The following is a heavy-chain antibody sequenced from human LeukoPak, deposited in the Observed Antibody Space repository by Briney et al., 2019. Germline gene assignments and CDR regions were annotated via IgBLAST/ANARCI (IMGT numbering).Heavy chain of an antibody. J-gene: IGHJ4*02. D-gene: IGHD3-10*01. CDR3: AKDRGTWAYYYGSGSYIY. Sequence: GGSLRLSCAASGFTFSSYAMSWVRQAPGKGLEWVSAISGSGGSTYYADSVKGRFTISRDNSKNTLYLQMNSLRAEDTAVYYCAKDRGTWAYYYGSGSYIYWGQGTLVTVSS. CDR1: GFTFSSYA. V-gene: IGHV3-23*01. CDR2: ISGSGGST.